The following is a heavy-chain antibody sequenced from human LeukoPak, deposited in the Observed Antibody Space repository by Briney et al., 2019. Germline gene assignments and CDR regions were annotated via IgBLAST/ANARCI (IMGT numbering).Heavy chain of an antibody. CDR3: TRFAAGNPDY. CDR1: GFTLGDYA. CDR2: IRSKAYGGTT. V-gene: IGHV3-49*04. J-gene: IGHJ4*02. Sequence: GGSLRLSGTASGFTLGDYAMSWVRQAPGKGLEWVGFIRSKAYGGTTEYAASVKGRFTISRDDSKSIAYLQMNSLKTEDTAVYYCTRFAAGNPDYWGQGTLVTVSS. D-gene: IGHD6-13*01.